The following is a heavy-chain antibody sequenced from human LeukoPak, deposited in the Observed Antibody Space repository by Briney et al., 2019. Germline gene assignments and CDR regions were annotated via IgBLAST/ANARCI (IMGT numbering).Heavy chain of an antibody. CDR1: GGSSSAYY. D-gene: IGHD6-19*01. Sequence: SETLSLTCTVPGGSSSAYYYTWIRQPPGKGLEWIGLIYNSGSTNYNPSLKSRVIISADTSKNQFSLKLTSVTAADTAVYYCAREFSDWGQGTLVTVSS. V-gene: IGHV4-59*01. J-gene: IGHJ4*02. CDR2: IYNSGST. CDR3: AREFSD.